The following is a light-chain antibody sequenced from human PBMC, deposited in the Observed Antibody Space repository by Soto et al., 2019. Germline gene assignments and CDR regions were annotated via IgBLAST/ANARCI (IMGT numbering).Light chain of an antibody. V-gene: IGKV3-15*01. J-gene: IGKJ5*01. CDR2: GAS. CDR1: QSVSSH. Sequence: EIVMTQSPDTLFVSLGEEATLSCRASQSVSSHLAWYQHKPGQAPRLLIYGASTRASGIPARFSGSGSETDFTLTISSLQSEDSAVYYCQQYHNWPPITFGQGTRLEIK. CDR3: QQYHNWPPIT.